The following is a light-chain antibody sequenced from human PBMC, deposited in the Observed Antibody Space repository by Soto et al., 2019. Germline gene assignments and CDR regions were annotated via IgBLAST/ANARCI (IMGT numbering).Light chain of an antibody. V-gene: IGKV3-20*01. CDR2: GAS. CDR1: QSVSSSY. CDR3: QHYGNATPFT. J-gene: IGKJ2*01. Sequence: EIVLTQSPGTLSLSPGERATLSCRASQSVSSSYLAWYQQKPGQAPRLLIYGASSRATGIPDRFSGSGSGTDFTLTISRLEPEDFAVYFCQHYGNATPFTFGQGTNVEIK.